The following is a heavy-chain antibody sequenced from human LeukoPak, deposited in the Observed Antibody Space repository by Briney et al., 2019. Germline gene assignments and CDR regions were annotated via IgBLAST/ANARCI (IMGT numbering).Heavy chain of an antibody. Sequence: PGGSLRLSCAASGFTFRSYSMNWVRQAPGTGLVWVSRITDDATTTYADAVRGRFTISRDNAKNILYLQMNSLRAEDTAVYYCVRDRVGPDYWGQGTLVTVSS. V-gene: IGHV3-74*03. D-gene: IGHD1-26*01. CDR1: GFTFRSYS. CDR2: ITDDATT. CDR3: VRDRVGPDY. J-gene: IGHJ4*02.